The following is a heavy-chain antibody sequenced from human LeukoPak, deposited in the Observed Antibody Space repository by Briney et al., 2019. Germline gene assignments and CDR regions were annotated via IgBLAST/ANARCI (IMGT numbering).Heavy chain of an antibody. D-gene: IGHD3-22*01. Sequence: GGSLRLSCAASGFTFSSSGMSWVRQAPGKGPEWVSAISGSGHLTYYADSVKGRFTISRDNSKNTLYLQMNSLRAEDTAVYYCAKKDYYDSSGATDYWGQGTLVTVSS. V-gene: IGHV3-23*01. J-gene: IGHJ4*02. CDR2: ISGSGHLT. CDR3: AKKDYYDSSGATDY. CDR1: GFTFSSSG.